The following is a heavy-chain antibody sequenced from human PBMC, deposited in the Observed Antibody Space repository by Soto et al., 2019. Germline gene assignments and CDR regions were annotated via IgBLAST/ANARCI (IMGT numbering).Heavy chain of an antibody. D-gene: IGHD1-1*01. J-gene: IGHJ6*02. CDR1: GYTFTSYG. CDR2: ISAYNGNT. CDR3: ARDRGPTGTGGQDYYYYYGMDV. V-gene: IGHV1-18*01. Sequence: ASVKVSCKASGYTFTSYGISWVRQAPGQGLEWMGWISAYNGNTNYAQKLQGRVTMTTDTSTSTAYMELSSLRSEDTAVYYCARDRGPTGTGGQDYYYYYGMDVWGQGTTVTVSS.